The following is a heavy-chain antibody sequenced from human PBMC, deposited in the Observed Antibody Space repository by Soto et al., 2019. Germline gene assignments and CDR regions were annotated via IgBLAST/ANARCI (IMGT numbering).Heavy chain of an antibody. V-gene: IGHV3-30-3*01. CDR2: ISYDGSNK. D-gene: IGHD6-19*01. CDR1: GFTFSSYA. J-gene: IGHJ4*02. Sequence: VGSLRLSCAASGFTFSSYAMRWVRQAPGKGLEWVAVISYDGSNKYYADSVKGRFTISRDNSKNTLYLQMNSLRAEDTAVYYCARSQWLAFDYWGQGTLVPVS. CDR3: ARSQWLAFDY.